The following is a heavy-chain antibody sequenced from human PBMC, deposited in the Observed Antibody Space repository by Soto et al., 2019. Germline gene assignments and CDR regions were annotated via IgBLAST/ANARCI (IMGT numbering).Heavy chain of an antibody. CDR1: GGTFSSYA. CDR3: ARAMSIAARPWFDP. D-gene: IGHD6-6*01. Sequence: GASVKVSCKASGGTFSSYAISWVRQAPGQGLEWMGGIIPIFGTANYAQKFQGRVTITADESTSTAYMELSSLRSEDTAVYYCARAMSIAARPWFDPWGQGTLVTVSS. J-gene: IGHJ5*02. CDR2: IIPIFGTA. V-gene: IGHV1-69*13.